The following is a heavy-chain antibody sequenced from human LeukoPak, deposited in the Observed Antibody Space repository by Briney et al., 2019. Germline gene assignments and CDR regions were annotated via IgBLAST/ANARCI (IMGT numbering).Heavy chain of an antibody. J-gene: IGHJ4*02. CDR3: AKEVGYCSGTSCYAPLY. CDR1: GFTFSSYG. CDR2: ISYDGSNK. Sequence: PGGSLRLSCAASGFTFSSYGMHWVRQAPGKGLGWVAVISYDGSNKYYADSVKGRFTISRDNSKNTLYLQMDSLRAEDTAVYYCAKEVGYCSGTSCYAPLYWGQGTLVTVSS. V-gene: IGHV3-30*18. D-gene: IGHD2-2*01.